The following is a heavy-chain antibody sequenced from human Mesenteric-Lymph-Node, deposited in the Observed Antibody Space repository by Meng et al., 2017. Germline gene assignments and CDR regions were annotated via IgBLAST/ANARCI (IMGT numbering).Heavy chain of an antibody. J-gene: IGHJ4*02. D-gene: IGHD1-26*01. CDR1: GGSISSYY. CDR3: ARGRPLSQSGSYYLETLGYFDY. CDR2: IYYSGGT. V-gene: IGHV4-59*01. Sequence: SETLSLTCTVSGGSISSYYWTWIRQPPGKGLEWIGYIYYSGGTNYNPSLKSRVTISVDKSKNQFSLKLSSVTAADTAVYYCARGRPLSQSGSYYLETLGYFDYWGQGTLVTVSS.